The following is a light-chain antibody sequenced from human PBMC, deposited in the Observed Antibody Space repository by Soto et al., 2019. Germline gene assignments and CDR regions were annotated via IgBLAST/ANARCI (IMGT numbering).Light chain of an antibody. Sequence: QSALTQPASVSGSPGQSITISCTGTSRDVGGYNYVSWYQQHPGKAPKLMIYDVSNRPSGASNRFSGSKSGNTASLPISGLQAEDEADYYCSSYPSSSTLEVVFGGGTKLTVL. J-gene: IGLJ2*01. CDR1: SRDVGGYNY. CDR3: SSYPSSSTLEVV. V-gene: IGLV2-14*01. CDR2: DVS.